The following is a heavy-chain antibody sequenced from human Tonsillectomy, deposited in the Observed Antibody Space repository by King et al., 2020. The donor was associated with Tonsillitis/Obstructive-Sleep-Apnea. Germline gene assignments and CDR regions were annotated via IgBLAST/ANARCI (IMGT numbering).Heavy chain of an antibody. CDR3: AKTDGGDYFYMDV. CDR1: GFTFSSYT. D-gene: IGHD3-16*01. J-gene: IGHJ6*03. Sequence: VQLVESGGGLVQPGGSQRLSCAASGFTFSSYTIAWVRQAPGKGLEWVSGIRGTSRTYYADSVKGRFTISRDNSKNTLFLQMNSLTAEDTAVYYCAKTDGGDYFYMDVWGKGTTVTVSS. CDR2: IRGTSRT. V-gene: IGHV3-23*04.